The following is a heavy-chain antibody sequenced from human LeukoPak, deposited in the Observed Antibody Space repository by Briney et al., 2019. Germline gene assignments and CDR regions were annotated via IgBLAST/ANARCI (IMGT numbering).Heavy chain of an antibody. J-gene: IGHJ4*02. CDR1: GYTFIDYD. Sequence: ASVKVSCEASGYTFIDYDMHWVRQAPGQGLEWVGRITPSVDTTNYAQKFRDRVTMTRDTSTSTVYMELSSLRSEDTAVYHCVREESGGYFDYWGQGTLVTVSS. CDR3: VREESGGYFDY. V-gene: IGHV1-46*01. CDR2: ITPSVDTT. D-gene: IGHD2-8*02.